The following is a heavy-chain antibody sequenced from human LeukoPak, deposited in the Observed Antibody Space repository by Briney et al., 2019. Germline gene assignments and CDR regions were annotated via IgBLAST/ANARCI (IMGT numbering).Heavy chain of an antibody. J-gene: IGHJ4*02. CDR1: GFTFSSYG. V-gene: IGHV3-30*03. D-gene: IGHD6-19*01. CDR3: ARASSGWPVDY. Sequence: GGSLRLSCAASGFTFSSYGMHWVRQAPGKGLEWVAVTSYDGSNKYYADSVKGRFTISRDKSKNTLYLQMNSLRAEDTAVYYCARASSGWPVDYWGQGTLVTVSS. CDR2: TSYDGSNK.